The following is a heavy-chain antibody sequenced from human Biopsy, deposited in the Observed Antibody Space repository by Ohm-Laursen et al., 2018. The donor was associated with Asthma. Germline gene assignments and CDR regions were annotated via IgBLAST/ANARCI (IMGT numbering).Heavy chain of an antibody. V-gene: IGHV1-3*04. Sequence: GSSVKVSCKVSGCNFISFAIHWVRQAPGQRLEWMGWVNTGNGDTKYSQKFQGRVTITRDTSASTAYMELRSLRSEDTATYYCARTYYDFLTGQVKDVFGVWGQGTMVTVSS. D-gene: IGHD3-9*01. CDR1: GCNFISFA. CDR3: ARTYYDFLTGQVKDVFGV. J-gene: IGHJ3*01. CDR2: VNTGNGDT.